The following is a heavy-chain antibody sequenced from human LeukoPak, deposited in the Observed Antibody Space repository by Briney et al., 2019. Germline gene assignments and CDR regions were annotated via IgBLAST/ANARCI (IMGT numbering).Heavy chain of an antibody. CDR1: GGSISTYY. V-gene: IGHV4-4*07. CDR3: ARQAGSYAFYYYDY. Sequence: SETLSLTCTVSGGSISTYYWSWIRQPAGKGLEWIGRFYASGSTDYNPSLKSRVTMSVDTSKNQFSLKLTSVTAADTAVYYCARQAGSYAFYYYDYWGQGTLVTVSS. D-gene: IGHD2-2*01. CDR2: FYASGST. J-gene: IGHJ4*02.